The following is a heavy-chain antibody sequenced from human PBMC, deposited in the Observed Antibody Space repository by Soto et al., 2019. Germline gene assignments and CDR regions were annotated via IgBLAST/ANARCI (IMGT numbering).Heavy chain of an antibody. CDR2: IYHSGST. D-gene: IGHD3-22*01. V-gene: IGHV4-4*02. CDR3: ARDRGGYYYDSSGYYYIGY. J-gene: IGHJ4*02. CDR1: GGSISSSNW. Sequence: SETLSLTCAVSGGSISSSNWWSWVRQPPGKGLEWIGEIYHSGSTNYNPSLKSRVTISVDKSKNQFSLKLSSVTAADTAVYYCARDRGGYYYDSSGYYYIGYWGQGTLVTVSS.